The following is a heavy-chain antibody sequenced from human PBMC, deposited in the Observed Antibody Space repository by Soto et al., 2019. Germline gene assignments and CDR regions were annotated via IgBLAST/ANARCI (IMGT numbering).Heavy chain of an antibody. Sequence: GASVKVSCKASGYTFTGYYMHWVRQAPGQGLEWMGWINPNSGATNYAQKFQGWVTMTRDTSISTAYMELSRLRSDDTAVYYCARGKNFGENYYYYYMDVWGKGTTVTVSS. CDR1: GYTFTGYY. D-gene: IGHD3-3*01. CDR3: ARGKNFGENYYYYYMDV. CDR2: INPNSGAT. V-gene: IGHV1-2*04. J-gene: IGHJ6*03.